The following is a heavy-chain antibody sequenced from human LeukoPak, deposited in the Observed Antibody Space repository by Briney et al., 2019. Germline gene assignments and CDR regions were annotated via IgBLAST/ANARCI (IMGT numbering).Heavy chain of an antibody. D-gene: IGHD6-6*01. J-gene: IGHJ6*03. CDR1: GGSISSSSYY. Sequence: SETLSLTCTVSGGSISSSSYYWGWLRQPPGKGLEWIGSIYYSGSTYYNPSLKSRVTISVDTSKNQFSLKLSSVTAADTAVYYCARRYSGSAGAYYYYYMDVWGKGTTVTVSS. CDR2: IYYSGST. V-gene: IGHV4-39*01. CDR3: ARRYSGSAGAYYYYYMDV.